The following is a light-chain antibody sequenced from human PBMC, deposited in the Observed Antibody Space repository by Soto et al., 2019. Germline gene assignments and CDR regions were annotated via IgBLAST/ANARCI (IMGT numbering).Light chain of an antibody. CDR3: QQYGSSRT. Sequence: EIVLTQSPGTLSLSPGERATLSCKASQIVSSSYLSWYQQKPCQAPRLLIFGASSRATCIPDRFSGSGSGTDFTLTISRLEPEDFAVYYCQQYGSSRTFGQGTRWIS. V-gene: IGKV3-20*01. CDR2: GAS. J-gene: IGKJ1*01. CDR1: QIVSSSY.